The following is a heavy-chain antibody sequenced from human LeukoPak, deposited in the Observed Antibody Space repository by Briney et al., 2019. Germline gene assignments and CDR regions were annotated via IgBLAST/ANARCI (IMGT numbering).Heavy chain of an antibody. Sequence: GASVKVSCKASGGTFSIYAISWVRPAPGQGLEWMGGIIPIFGTANYAQKFQGRVTITADESASTAYMELSSLRAEDTAVYYCARDYYDGSAYYSYYEYWGQGTLVTVSS. D-gene: IGHD3-22*01. J-gene: IGHJ4*02. CDR2: IIPIFGTA. V-gene: IGHV1-69*01. CDR3: ARDYYDGSAYYSYYEY. CDR1: GGTFSIYA.